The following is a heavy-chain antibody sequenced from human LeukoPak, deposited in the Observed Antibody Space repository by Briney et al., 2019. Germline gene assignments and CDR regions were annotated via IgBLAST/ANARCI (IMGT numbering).Heavy chain of an antibody. J-gene: IGHJ4*02. D-gene: IGHD6-19*01. CDR1: GFTFINYA. V-gene: IGHV3-23*01. CDR2: ITGSGGTT. CDR3: AKDAARGGWSIDY. Sequence: PGGSLRLSCEASGFTFINYAMSWVRQAPGKGLEWVSAITGSGGTTYYIDSVKGRFTISRDNSESTLFLQMDGLTPEDTALYYCAKDAARGGWSIDYWGQGALVTVSS.